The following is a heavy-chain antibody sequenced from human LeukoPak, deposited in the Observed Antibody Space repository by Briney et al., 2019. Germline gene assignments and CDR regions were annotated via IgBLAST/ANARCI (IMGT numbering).Heavy chain of an antibody. CDR1: GYTFTGYY. J-gene: IGHJ4*02. V-gene: IGHV1-2*06. D-gene: IGHD3-22*01. CDR3: ASSSGYYYVADY. CDR2: LNPNRGGT. Sequence: GASVKVSCKASGYTFTGYYMHWVRQAPGQGLEWMGRLNPNRGGTNYAQKFQGRVTMTRDTSISTAYMELSRLRSDDTAVYYCASSSGYYYVADYWGQGTLVTVSS.